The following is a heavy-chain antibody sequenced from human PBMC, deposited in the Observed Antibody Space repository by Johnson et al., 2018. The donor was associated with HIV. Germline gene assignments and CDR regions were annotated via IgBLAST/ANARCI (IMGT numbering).Heavy chain of an antibody. D-gene: IGHD6-19*01. J-gene: IGHJ3*02. CDR1: GFTFDDYD. CDR3: AKGRAGTPGGDHDAFDI. CDR2: IYSGGST. Sequence: EVQLVESGGGVVRPGGSLRLSCAASGFTFDDYDMSWVRQAPGKGLEWVSVIYSGGSTYYADSVKGRFTISRDNSKNTLYLQMNSLRAEDTAVYYCAKGRAGTPGGDHDAFDIWGQGTMVTVSS. V-gene: IGHV3-66*02.